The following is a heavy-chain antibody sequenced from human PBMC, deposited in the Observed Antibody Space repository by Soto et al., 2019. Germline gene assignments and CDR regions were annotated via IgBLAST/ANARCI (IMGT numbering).Heavy chain of an antibody. CDR3: AKFRSNGYRPNYFDY. CDR2: ISGSGGST. J-gene: IGHJ4*02. D-gene: IGHD5-12*01. Sequence: PGGSLRLSCAASGFTFSSYAMSWVRQAPGKGLEWVSAISGSGGSTYYADSVKGRFTISRDNSKNTLYLQMNSLRAEDTAVYYCAKFRSNGYRPNYFDYWGQGTLVTVSS. CDR1: GFTFSSYA. V-gene: IGHV3-23*01.